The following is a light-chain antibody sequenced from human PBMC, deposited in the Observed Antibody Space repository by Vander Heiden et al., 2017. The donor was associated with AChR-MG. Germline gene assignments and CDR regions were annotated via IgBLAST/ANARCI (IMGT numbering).Light chain of an antibody. Sequence: EIIMTQSPDTLSVSPGERAILSCRASKSVGRNLAWYQQKPGQAPSLLIYDASTRASNIPARFTGRGSGTEFTLTISSPQSEDFAVYYCQQDEDLWTFGQGTKVDVK. CDR2: DAS. V-gene: IGKV3-15*01. CDR3: QQDEDLWT. J-gene: IGKJ1*01. CDR1: KSVGRN.